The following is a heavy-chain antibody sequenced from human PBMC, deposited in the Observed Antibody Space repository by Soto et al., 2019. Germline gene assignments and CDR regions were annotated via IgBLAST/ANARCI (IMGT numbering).Heavy chain of an antibody. CDR2: IVVGSGNT. D-gene: IGHD3-10*01. Sequence: SVKVSCKASGFTFTSSAVQWVRQARGQRLEWIGWIVVGSGNTNYAQKFQERVTITRDMSTSTAYMELSSLRSEDTAVYYCAADPMVRGVIPWFDPWGQGTLVTVSS. CDR1: GFTFTSSA. J-gene: IGHJ5*02. V-gene: IGHV1-58*01. CDR3: AADPMVRGVIPWFDP.